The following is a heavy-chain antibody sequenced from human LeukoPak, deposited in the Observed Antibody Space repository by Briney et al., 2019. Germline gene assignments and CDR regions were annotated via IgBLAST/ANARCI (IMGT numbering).Heavy chain of an antibody. CDR1: GFTFSSYS. CDR2: VSSSGTTT. V-gene: IGHV3-48*01. D-gene: IGHD5-24*01. Sequence: AGGSLRLSCAASGFTFSSYSVIWARQAPGKGLEWVSYVSSSGTTTYYADSVKGRFTISRDNGKNLVSLQMNSLRGEDTAVYYCARADRDGNKRFLDWGQGTLVTVSS. CDR3: ARADRDGNKRFLD. J-gene: IGHJ4*02.